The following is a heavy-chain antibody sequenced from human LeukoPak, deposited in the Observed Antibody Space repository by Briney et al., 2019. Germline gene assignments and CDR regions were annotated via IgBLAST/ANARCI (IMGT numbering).Heavy chain of an antibody. V-gene: IGHV4-59*08. Sequence: VSGGSISSXXXXXXRQXPGKXXXWIGYIYYSGSTNYNPSLKRRVTISVDTSKNQFSLKLSSVTAADTAVYYCARSVAGYFDYWGQGTLVTVPS. CDR2: IYYSGST. D-gene: IGHD6-19*01. CDR1: GGSISSXX. CDR3: ARSVAGYFDY. J-gene: IGHJ4*02.